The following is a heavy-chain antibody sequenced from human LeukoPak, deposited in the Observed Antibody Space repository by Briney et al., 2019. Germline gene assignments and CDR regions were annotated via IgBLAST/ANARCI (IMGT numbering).Heavy chain of an antibody. V-gene: IGHV4-61*02. Sequence: PSQTLSLTCTVSGGSISSGSYYWRWIRQPAGKGVEWIGRIYTSGSTNYNPSVKSRFTISVHTSKNQFSLKLSSVTAADTAVYYCATELYYDILTGYVDDYWGQGTLVTVSS. CDR3: ATELYYDILTGYVDDY. D-gene: IGHD3-9*01. J-gene: IGHJ4*02. CDR1: GGSISSGSYY. CDR2: IYTSGST.